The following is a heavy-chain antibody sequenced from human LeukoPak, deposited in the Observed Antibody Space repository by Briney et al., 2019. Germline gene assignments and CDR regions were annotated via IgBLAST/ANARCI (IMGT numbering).Heavy chain of an antibody. CDR3: VRAVGPVGGYDSP. V-gene: IGHV4-59*01. D-gene: IGHD5-12*01. CDR1: GGSFSSYY. CDR2: IYYSGST. Sequence: TSETLSLTCTVSGGSFSSYYWSWIRQPPGKGLEWIGYIYYSGSTNYNPSLKSRVTISLDTSKNQFSLKLSSVTAADTAAYYCVRAVGPVGGYDSPWGQGTLVTVSS. J-gene: IGHJ5*02.